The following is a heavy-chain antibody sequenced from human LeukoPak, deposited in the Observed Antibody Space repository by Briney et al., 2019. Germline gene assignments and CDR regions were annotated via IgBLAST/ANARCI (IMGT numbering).Heavy chain of an antibody. D-gene: IGHD3-10*01. CDR2: IYSGGST. Sequence: GGSLRLSCAASGFTFSSYWMSWVRQAPGKGLEWVSVIYSGGSTYYADSVKGRFTISRDNSKNTLYLQMNSLRAEDTAVYYCARVRYGSGSYYQSPGAFDIWGQGTMVTVSS. CDR3: ARVRYGSGSYYQSPGAFDI. J-gene: IGHJ3*02. V-gene: IGHV3-53*01. CDR1: GFTFSSYW.